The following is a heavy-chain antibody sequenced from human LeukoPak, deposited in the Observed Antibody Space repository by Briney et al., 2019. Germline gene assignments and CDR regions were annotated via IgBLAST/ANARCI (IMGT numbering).Heavy chain of an antibody. CDR1: GGSFSGYY. J-gene: IGHJ4*02. V-gene: IGHV4-34*01. D-gene: IGHD3-10*01. CDR2: INHSGST. CDR3: ARILRGIDY. Sequence: SETLSLTCAVYGGSFSGYYWSWIRQPPGKGLGWIGEINHSGSTNYNPSLKSRVTISVDTSKNQFSLKLSSVTAADTAVYYCARILRGIDYWGQGTLVTVSS.